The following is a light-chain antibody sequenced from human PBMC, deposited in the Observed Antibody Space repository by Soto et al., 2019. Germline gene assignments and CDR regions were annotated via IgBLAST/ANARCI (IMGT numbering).Light chain of an antibody. CDR2: AAS. CDR3: QQSYSTPRT. V-gene: IGKV1-39*01. CDR1: QSTSRY. J-gene: IGKJ4*01. Sequence: DIQMTQSPSSLAASVGDRVTITCRASQSTSRYLNWYQQKPGQAPKLLIYAASSLQGGVPSRFSGSGSGSAFSLTISSLQPEDCATYYCQQSYSTPRTFGGGTKVEIK.